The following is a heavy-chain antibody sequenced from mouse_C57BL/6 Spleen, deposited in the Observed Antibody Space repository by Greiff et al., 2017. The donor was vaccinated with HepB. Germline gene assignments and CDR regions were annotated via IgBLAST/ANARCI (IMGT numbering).Heavy chain of an antibody. CDR2: ISGGGGNT. CDR3: ARHGVITTCFDV. V-gene: IGHV5-9*01. CDR1: GFTFSSYT. Sequence: EVQLVESGGGLVKPGGSLKLSCAASGFTFSSYTMSWVRQTPEKRLEWVATISGGGGNTYYPDSVKGRFTISRDNAKNTLYLQMSSLRSEDTALYYCARHGVITTCFDVWGTGTTVTVSS. D-gene: IGHD2-4*01. J-gene: IGHJ1*03.